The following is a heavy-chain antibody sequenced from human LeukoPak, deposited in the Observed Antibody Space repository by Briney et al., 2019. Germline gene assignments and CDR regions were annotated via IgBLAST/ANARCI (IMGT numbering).Heavy chain of an antibody. V-gene: IGHV4-4*07. J-gene: IGHJ6*03. D-gene: IGHD2-2*01. CDR3: AASQLNYYYYYMDV. CDR1: GVSISSYY. Sequence: PSETLSLTCTVSGVSISSYYWSWIRQPAGKGLEWIGRIYTSGSTNYNPSLKSRVTMSVDTSKNQFSLKLSSVTAADTAVYYCAASQLNYYYYYMDVWGKGTTVTVSS. CDR2: IYTSGST.